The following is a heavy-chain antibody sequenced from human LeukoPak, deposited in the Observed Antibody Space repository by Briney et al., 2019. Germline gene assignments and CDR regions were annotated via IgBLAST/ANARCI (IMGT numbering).Heavy chain of an antibody. D-gene: IGHD6-13*01. CDR2: ISWNSGSI. Sequence: GRSLRLSCAASGFTFDDYAMHWVRQAPGKGLERVSGISWNSGSIGYADSVKGRFTISRDNAKNSLYLQMNSLRAEDTALYYCAITAAGKGPFDYWGQGTLVTVSS. V-gene: IGHV3-9*01. J-gene: IGHJ4*02. CDR1: GFTFDDYA. CDR3: AITAAGKGPFDY.